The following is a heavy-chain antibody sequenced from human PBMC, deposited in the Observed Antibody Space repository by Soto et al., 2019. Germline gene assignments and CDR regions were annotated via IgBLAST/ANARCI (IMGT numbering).Heavy chain of an antibody. CDR3: ARHLYSGESSGYYGY. D-gene: IGHD3-22*01. CDR1: GGSIRRSDSC. Sequence: SETLSLTCSVSGGSIRRSDSCWSWVRQFPGKGLEWIAYITDSGRTDYNPSLKSRATISIDTSKNQFFLKLSSMTAADTAVYYCARHLYSGESSGYYGYWGQGALVTVSS. J-gene: IGHJ4*02. CDR2: ITDSGRT. V-gene: IGHV4-30-4*08.